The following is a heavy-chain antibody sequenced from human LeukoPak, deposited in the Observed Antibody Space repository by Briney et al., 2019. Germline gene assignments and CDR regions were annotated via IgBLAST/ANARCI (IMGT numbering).Heavy chain of an antibody. CDR2: ISAYNGNT. D-gene: IGHD5-24*01. CDR3: ARHVEMATIITVKYYYYGMDV. V-gene: IGHV1-18*01. CDR1: GYTFTSYG. Sequence: ASVTVSCKASGYTFTSYGISWVRQAPGQGLEWMGWISAYNGNTNYAQKLQGRVTMTTDTSTSTAYMELRSLRSDDTAVYYCARHVEMATIITVKYYYYGMDVWGQGTTVTVS. J-gene: IGHJ6*02.